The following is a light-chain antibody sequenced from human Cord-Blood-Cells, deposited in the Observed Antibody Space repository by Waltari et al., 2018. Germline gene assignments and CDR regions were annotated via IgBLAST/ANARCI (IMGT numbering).Light chain of an antibody. V-gene: IGLV1-44*01. J-gene: IGLJ3*02. CDR1: SSNIGSNT. Sequence: QSVLTQPPSASGTPGQRVTIPCSGSSSNIGSNTVNWFQQLPGTAPKLLIYRNNQRPSGVPYRFSGSKSGTSASLAISGLQAEDEADYYCAAWDDSLNGWVFGGGTKLTVL. CDR3: AAWDDSLNGWV. CDR2: RNN.